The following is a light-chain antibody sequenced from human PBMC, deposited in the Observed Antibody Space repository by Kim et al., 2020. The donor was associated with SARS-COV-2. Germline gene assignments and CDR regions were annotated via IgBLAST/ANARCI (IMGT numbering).Light chain of an antibody. CDR2: RDK. J-gene: IGLJ2*01. CDR1: ALPKQF. Sequence: SPVPMARSTCSGEALPKQFGYWYQQRPGRAPILVLYRDKERPSWIPERFSGSRSGTTLTLTITGVQTEDEADYFCQSADISGTSWIFGGGTQLTVL. V-gene: IGLV3-25*03. CDR3: QSADISGTSWI.